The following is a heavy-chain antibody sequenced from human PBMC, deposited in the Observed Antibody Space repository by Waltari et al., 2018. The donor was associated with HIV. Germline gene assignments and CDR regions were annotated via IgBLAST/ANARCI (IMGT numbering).Heavy chain of an antibody. V-gene: IGHV3-23*01. D-gene: IGHD6-6*01. CDR3: AKVPQYISSSIYYYGMDV. CDR2: ISGSGSST. J-gene: IGHJ6*02. Sequence: EVQLLESGGGLVQPGGSLRLSCAASGFTFSTNALSWARQAPGKGLEWVSSISGSGSSTYYADSIEGRFTISRDNSKNTLYLQMNSLRAEDTAAYYCAKVPQYISSSIYYYGMDVWGQGTTVTVSS. CDR1: GFTFSTNA.